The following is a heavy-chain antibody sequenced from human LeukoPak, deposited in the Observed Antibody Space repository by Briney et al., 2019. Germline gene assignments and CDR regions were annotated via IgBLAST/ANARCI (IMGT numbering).Heavy chain of an antibody. CDR3: ARRPGN. Sequence: PGGSLRLSCAASGFTFSSYWMSWVRQAPGKGLEWVANIKQDGSEKYYVDSVKGRFTISRDSSKNTLFLQMNDLTVEDTARYYCARRPGNWGQGILVTVSS. D-gene: IGHD1-14*01. V-gene: IGHV3-7*03. CDR2: IKQDGSEK. CDR1: GFTFSSYW. J-gene: IGHJ4*02.